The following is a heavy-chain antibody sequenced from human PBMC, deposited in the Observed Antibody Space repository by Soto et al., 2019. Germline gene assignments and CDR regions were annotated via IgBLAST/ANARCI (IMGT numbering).Heavy chain of an antibody. CDR1: GGSVSSGSYY. CDR2: IYYSGST. CDR3: ARIRFGYDSSGYDY. D-gene: IGHD3-22*01. V-gene: IGHV4-30-4*08. Sequence: SETLSLTCTVSGGSVSSGSYYWSWIRQPPGKGLEWIGYIYYSGSTYYNPSLKSRVTISVDTSKNQFSLKLSSVTAADTAVYYCARIRFGYDSSGYDYWGQGTLVTVSS. J-gene: IGHJ4*02.